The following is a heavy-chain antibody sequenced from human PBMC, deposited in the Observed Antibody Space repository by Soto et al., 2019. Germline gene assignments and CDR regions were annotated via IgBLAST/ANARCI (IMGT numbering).Heavy chain of an antibody. V-gene: IGHV4-39*01. CDR2: IYYSGST. Sequence: SETLSLTCTVSGGSISSSSYYWGWIRQPPGKGLEWIGSIYYSGSTYYNPSLKSRVTISVDTSKNQFSLKLSSVTAADTAVYYCARQSPPVVTIFGVVIPTLFDYWGPGTLVTVSS. J-gene: IGHJ4*02. CDR1: GGSISSSSYY. CDR3: ARQSPPVVTIFGVVIPTLFDY. D-gene: IGHD3-3*01.